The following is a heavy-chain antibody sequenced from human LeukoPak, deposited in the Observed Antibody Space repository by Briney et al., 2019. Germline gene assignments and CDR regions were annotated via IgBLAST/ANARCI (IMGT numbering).Heavy chain of an antibody. Sequence: SQTLSLTCAISGDSVSSNSAAWNWIRQSPSRGLEWLGRTYYRSKWYNDYAVSVKSRITINPDTSKNQFSLQLNSVTPEDTAVYYCAKDSDYCGGDCYSFDYWGQGTLVTVSS. CDR2: TYYRSKWYN. V-gene: IGHV6-1*01. CDR3: AKDSDYCGGDCYSFDY. J-gene: IGHJ4*02. CDR1: GDSVSSNSAA. D-gene: IGHD2-21*02.